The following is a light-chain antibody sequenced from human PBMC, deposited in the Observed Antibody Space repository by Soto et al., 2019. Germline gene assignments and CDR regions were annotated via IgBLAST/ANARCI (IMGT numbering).Light chain of an antibody. CDR2: DAS. J-gene: IGKJ4*01. V-gene: IGKV3-20*01. CDR1: QNVARNY. Sequence: ENVLTQSPGTLSLSKGESATLSRRASQNVARNYLAWFQQRPGQAPRLLIYDASTRATGIPDRFSGSGSGTDFTLTISRLEPEDFAVYFCQQYATSPLAFGGGTKVDI. CDR3: QQYATSPLA.